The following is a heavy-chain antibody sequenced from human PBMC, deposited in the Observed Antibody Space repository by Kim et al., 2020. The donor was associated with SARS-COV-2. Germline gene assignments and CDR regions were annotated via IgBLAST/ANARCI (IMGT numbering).Heavy chain of an antibody. J-gene: IGHJ5*02. D-gene: IGHD3-22*01. Sequence: SETLSLTCTVSGGSISSSSYYWGWIRQPPGKGLEWIGSIYYSGSTYYNPSLKSRVTISVDTSKNQFSLKLSSVTAADTAVYYCARGLTKIVVVIPGCWFDPWGQGTLVTVSS. CDR3: ARGLTKIVVVIPGCWFDP. CDR2: IYYSGST. CDR1: GGSISSSSYY. V-gene: IGHV4-39*01.